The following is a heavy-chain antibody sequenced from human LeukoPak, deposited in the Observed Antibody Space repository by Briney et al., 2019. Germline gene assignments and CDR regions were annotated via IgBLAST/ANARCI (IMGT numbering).Heavy chain of an antibody. CDR1: VFTFSSYG. Sequence: GGSLRLSCAVSVFTFSSYGIHRVPEAPGTGLGALAVIWYDGSNKYYADSVKGRFTISRDNSKNTLYLQMNSLRAEDTAVYYCARRSMVTTPYYYYGMDVWGKGTTVTVSS. D-gene: IGHD4-17*01. J-gene: IGHJ6*04. CDR2: IWYDGSNK. V-gene: IGHV3-33*01. CDR3: ARRSMVTTPYYYYGMDV.